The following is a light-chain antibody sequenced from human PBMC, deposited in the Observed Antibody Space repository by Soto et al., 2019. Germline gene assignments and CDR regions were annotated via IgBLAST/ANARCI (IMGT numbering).Light chain of an antibody. Sequence: DIQMTQSPSSLSASVGDRITITCRASQGIGSDLSWFQQKPGRAPKRLIYATSSLQSGVPSRFSGSGSGTEFTLTITSLQPEDFATYYCLQHKSFPLTFGGGTKVDIK. J-gene: IGKJ4*01. CDR2: ATS. CDR1: QGIGSD. V-gene: IGKV1-17*01. CDR3: LQHKSFPLT.